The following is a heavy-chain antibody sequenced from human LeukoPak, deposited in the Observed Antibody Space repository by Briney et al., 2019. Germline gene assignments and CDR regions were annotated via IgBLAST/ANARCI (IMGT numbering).Heavy chain of an antibody. Sequence: ASVKVSCKASGYTFTSYDINWVRQAPGQGLEWMGWINPNSGGTNYAQKFQGRVTMTRDTSISTAYMELSRLRSDDTAVYYCARDGLGGGYYDSSGYYYGGFAYWGQGTLVTVSS. CDR1: GYTFTSYD. CDR2: INPNSGGT. V-gene: IGHV1-2*02. CDR3: ARDGLGGGYYDSSGYYYGGFAY. D-gene: IGHD3-22*01. J-gene: IGHJ4*02.